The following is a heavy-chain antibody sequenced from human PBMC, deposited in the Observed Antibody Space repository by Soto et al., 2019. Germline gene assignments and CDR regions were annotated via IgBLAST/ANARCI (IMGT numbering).Heavy chain of an antibody. J-gene: IGHJ4*02. CDR2: ISYDGSNK. V-gene: IGHV3-30*18. D-gene: IGHD2-15*01. Sequence: GGSLRLSCAASGFTFSSYGMHWVRQAPGKGLEWVAVISYDGSNKYYADSVKGRFTISRDNSKNTLYLQMNSLRAEDTAVYYCAKDRSGYCSGGSCSAQGVWGQGTLVTV. CDR1: GFTFSSYG. CDR3: AKDRSGYCSGGSCSAQGV.